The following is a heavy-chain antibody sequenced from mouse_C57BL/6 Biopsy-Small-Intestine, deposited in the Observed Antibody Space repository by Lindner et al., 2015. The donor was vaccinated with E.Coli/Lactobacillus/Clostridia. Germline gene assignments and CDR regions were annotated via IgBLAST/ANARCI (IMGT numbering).Heavy chain of an antibody. J-gene: IGHJ2*01. CDR3: ASGTWSASSSLYYFDY. CDR1: GYTFTSYG. Sequence: SVKVSCKASGYTFTSYGISWVRQAPGQGLEWMGWISAYNGNTNYAQKLQGRVIMTTDTSTSTAYMELRSLRSDDTAVYYCASGTWSASSSLYYFDYWGQGTLVTVSS. CDR2: ISAYNGNT. D-gene: IGHD6-5*01. V-gene: IGHV1-81*01.